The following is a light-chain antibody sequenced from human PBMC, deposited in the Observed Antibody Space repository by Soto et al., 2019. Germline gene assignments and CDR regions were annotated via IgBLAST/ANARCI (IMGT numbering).Light chain of an antibody. J-gene: IGLJ2*01. CDR2: HTT. CDR1: TGAVTSGHY. V-gene: IGLV7-46*01. CDR3: LLSYSDAGI. Sequence: QAVVTQEPSLTVSPGGTVTLTCGSSTGAVTSGHYPYWFQQKTGQAPRTLIYHTTDKHSLTPARFSGSLLGGKAALTLSGAQPEDEAEYYCLLSYSDAGIFGGGTKLTVL.